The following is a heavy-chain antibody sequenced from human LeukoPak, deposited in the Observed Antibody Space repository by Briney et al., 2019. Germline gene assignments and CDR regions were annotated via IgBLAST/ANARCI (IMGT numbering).Heavy chain of an antibody. CDR2: ISYDGSNK. Sequence: SGGSLRLSCAASGFTFSRYAMHWVRQAPGKGLEWVAVISYDGSNKYYADSVKGRFTISRDNAKNSLYLQMNSLRAEDTAVYYCARATTSAYYFDYWGQGTLVTVSS. CDR3: ARATTSAYYFDY. J-gene: IGHJ4*02. V-gene: IGHV3-30*04. CDR1: GFTFSRYA. D-gene: IGHD4-17*01.